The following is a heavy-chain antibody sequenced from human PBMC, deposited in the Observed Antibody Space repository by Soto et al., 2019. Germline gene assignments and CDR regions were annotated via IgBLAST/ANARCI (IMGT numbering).Heavy chain of an antibody. CDR1: GYAFTTYG. CDR3: ARGRYGDY. J-gene: IGHJ4*02. D-gene: IGHD1-1*01. CDR2: ISAHNGNT. Sequence: QVHLVQSGAEVKKPGASVKVSCQASGYAFTTYGITWVRQAPGQGLGWMGWISAHNGNTNYAQKRQGRVTVNRDTSTSTAYRDLRSLRSDDTAVYYCARGRYGDYWGQGALVTVSS. V-gene: IGHV1-18*01.